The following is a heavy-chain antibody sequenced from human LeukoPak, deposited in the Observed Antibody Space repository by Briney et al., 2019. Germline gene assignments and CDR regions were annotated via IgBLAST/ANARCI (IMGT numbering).Heavy chain of an antibody. J-gene: IGHJ4*02. CDR1: GGSFSGYY. CDR3: ARQGQAVYDSSGYYVSAPYYFDY. Sequence: PSETLSLTCAVYGGSFSGYYWSWIRQPPGKGLEWIGEINHSGSTNYNPSLKSRVTISVDTSKNQFSLKLSSVTAADTAVYYCARQGQAVYDSSGYYVSAPYYFDYWGQGTLVTVSS. D-gene: IGHD3-22*01. CDR2: INHSGST. V-gene: IGHV4-34*01.